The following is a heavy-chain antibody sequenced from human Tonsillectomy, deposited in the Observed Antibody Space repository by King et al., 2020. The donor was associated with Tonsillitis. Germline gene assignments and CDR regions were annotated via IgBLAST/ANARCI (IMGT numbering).Heavy chain of an antibody. CDR1: GFTFSSYG. J-gene: IGHJ4*02. Sequence: VQLVESGGGVVQPGRSLRLSCAASGFTFSSYGMHWVRQAPGKGLEWVAVISYDGSNKYYADSVKGRFTISRDNSKNTLYLQMNSLRAEDTAVYYCAKSAAAENFDYWGQGPLVTVSS. CDR2: ISYDGSNK. CDR3: AKSAAAENFDY. D-gene: IGHD6-13*01. V-gene: IGHV3-30*18.